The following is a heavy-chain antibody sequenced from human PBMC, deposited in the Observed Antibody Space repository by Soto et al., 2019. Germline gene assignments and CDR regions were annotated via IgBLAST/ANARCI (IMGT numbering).Heavy chain of an antibody. CDR1: GGSVNNNNW. J-gene: IGHJ6*02. CDR2: IYHSGST. CDR3: ASVLGRDGLDV. Sequence: PXGTLALTCAVSGGSVNNNNWWSCVRQPPGKGLEWIGEIYHSGSTNYNPSLKSRVTISVDKSKNHLSLKLTSVTAADTAIYYCASVLGRDGLDVWGQGTTVTVSS. V-gene: IGHV4-4*02. D-gene: IGHD3-10*02.